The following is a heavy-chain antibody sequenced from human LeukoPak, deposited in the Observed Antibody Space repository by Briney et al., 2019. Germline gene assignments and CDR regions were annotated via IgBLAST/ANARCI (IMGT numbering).Heavy chain of an antibody. CDR2: FDPEDGET. D-gene: IGHD2-2*01. Sequence: ASVKVSCKVSGYTLTELSMHWVRQAPGKGLEWMRGFDPEDGETIYAQKFQGRVTMTEDTSTDTAYMELSSLRSEDTAVYYCATVKVDQLPPDYYYYYGMDVWGQGTTVTVSS. J-gene: IGHJ6*02. CDR3: ATVKVDQLPPDYYYYYGMDV. V-gene: IGHV1-24*01. CDR1: GYTLTELS.